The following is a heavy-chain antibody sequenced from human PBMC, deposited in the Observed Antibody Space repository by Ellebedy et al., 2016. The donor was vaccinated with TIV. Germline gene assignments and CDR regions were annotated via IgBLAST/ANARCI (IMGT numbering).Heavy chain of an antibody. J-gene: IGHJ4*02. CDR2: ISYDGSNK. D-gene: IGHD2-2*01. V-gene: IGHV3-30-3*02. CDR3: AKLWGYCSSTSCYPDY. Sequence: GESLKISCAASGFTFSSYAMHWVRQAPGKGPEWVAVISYDGSNKYYADSVKGRFTISRDNSKNTLYLQMNSLRAEDTAVYYCAKLWGYCSSTSCYPDYWGQGTLVTVSS. CDR1: GFTFSSYA.